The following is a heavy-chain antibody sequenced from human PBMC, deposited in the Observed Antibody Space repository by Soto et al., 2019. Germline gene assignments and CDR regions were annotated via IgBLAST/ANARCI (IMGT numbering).Heavy chain of an antibody. J-gene: IGHJ6*02. CDR2: INSDGSST. CDR3: AREAQSMIVVVANYGMDV. D-gene: IGHD3-22*01. Sequence: GGSLRLSCAASGFTFSSYWMHWVRQAPGKGLVWVSRINSDGSSTSYADSVKGRFTISRDNAKNTLYQQTNSLRAEDTAVYYCAREAQSMIVVVANYGMDVWGQGTKVTVYS. V-gene: IGHV3-74*01. CDR1: GFTFSSYW.